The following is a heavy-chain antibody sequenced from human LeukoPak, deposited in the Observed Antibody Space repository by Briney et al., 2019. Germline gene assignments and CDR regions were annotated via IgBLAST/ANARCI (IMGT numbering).Heavy chain of an antibody. J-gene: IGHJ4*02. D-gene: IGHD6-13*01. Sequence: PGGSLRLSCAASGFTFDDYAMHWVRQAPGKGLEWVSGISWNSGSIGYADSVKGRFTISRDNAKNSLYLQMNSLRAEDTAVYYCARRRLSSSWYPDYFDYWGQGTLVTVSS. CDR1: GFTFDDYA. CDR2: ISWNSGSI. CDR3: ARRRLSSSWYPDYFDY. V-gene: IGHV3-9*01.